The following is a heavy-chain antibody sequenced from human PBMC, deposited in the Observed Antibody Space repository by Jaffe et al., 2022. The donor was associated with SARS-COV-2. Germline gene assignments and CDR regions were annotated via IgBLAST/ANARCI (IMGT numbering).Heavy chain of an antibody. Sequence: EVQLVESGGGLVQPGGSLRLSCAASGFTFSSYWMTWVRQAPGKGLEWVANIKDDGSEKFYVGSVKGRFTISRDNARDSLYLQMNSLRPEDTAVYYCARDHGSGSYIYWGQGTLVTVSS. CDR2: IKDDGSEK. CDR1: GFTFSSYW. J-gene: IGHJ4*02. CDR3: ARDHGSGSYIY. V-gene: IGHV3-7*01. D-gene: IGHD3-10*01.